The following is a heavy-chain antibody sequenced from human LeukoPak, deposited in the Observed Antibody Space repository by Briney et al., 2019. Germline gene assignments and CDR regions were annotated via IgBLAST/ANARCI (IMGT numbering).Heavy chain of an antibody. CDR1: GGSFSGYY. Sequence: SETLSLTCAVYGGSFSGYYWSWIRQPPGKGLEWIGEINHSGSTNYNPSLKSRVTISVDTSKNQFSLKLSFVTAADTAVYYCARTDSSSWDAFDIWGQGTMVTVSS. V-gene: IGHV4-34*01. CDR2: INHSGST. D-gene: IGHD6-13*01. CDR3: ARTDSSSWDAFDI. J-gene: IGHJ3*02.